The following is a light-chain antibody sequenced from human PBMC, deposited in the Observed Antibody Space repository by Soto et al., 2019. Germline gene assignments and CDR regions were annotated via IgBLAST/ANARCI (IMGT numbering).Light chain of an antibody. CDR3: QKYDSAPLS. CDR2: AAS. Sequence: DIQMTQSPSSLSASVGDRVTITCRASHAIRNYLTWYQQKPGKIPKLLIYAASTLQSGVPSRFSGSGFGTDFTLTISSLQPEDVATYYCQKYDSAPLSFGGGTKVEIK. V-gene: IGKV1-27*01. J-gene: IGKJ4*01. CDR1: HAIRNY.